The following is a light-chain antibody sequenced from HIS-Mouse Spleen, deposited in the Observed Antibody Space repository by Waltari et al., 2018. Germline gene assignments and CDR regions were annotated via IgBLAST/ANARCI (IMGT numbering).Light chain of an antibody. CDR3: NSRDSSGNHLV. Sequence: SSELTQDPAVSVALGQTVGITCQGDSLRSYYASWYQQQPGQAPVLVIYGKNNRPSGIPDRFSGSSSGNTASLTITGAQAEDEADYYCNSRDSSGNHLVFGGGTKLTVL. V-gene: IGLV3-19*01. CDR2: GKN. J-gene: IGLJ3*02. CDR1: SLRSYY.